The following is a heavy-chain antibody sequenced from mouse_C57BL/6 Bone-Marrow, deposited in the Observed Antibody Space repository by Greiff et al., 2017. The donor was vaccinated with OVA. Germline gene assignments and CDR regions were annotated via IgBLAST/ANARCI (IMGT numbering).Heavy chain of an antibody. J-gene: IGHJ2*01. CDR3: ARRRDYSYYFDY. Sequence: VQPQQPGAKLVMPGASVKLSCKASGYTFTSYWMHWVKQRPRQGLEWIGEIDPSDSYTNYNQKFKGKSTLTVDKSSSTAYMQLSSLTSEDSAVYYCARRRDYSYYFDYWGQGTTLTVSS. V-gene: IGHV1-69*01. CDR2: IDPSDSYT. D-gene: IGHD2-13*01. CDR1: GYTFTSYW.